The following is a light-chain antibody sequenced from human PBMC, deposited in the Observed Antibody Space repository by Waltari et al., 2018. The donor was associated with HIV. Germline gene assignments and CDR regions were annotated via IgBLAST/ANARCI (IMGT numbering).Light chain of an antibody. V-gene: IGLV2-14*03. CDR1: SSDGGGYNY. CDR2: DVS. J-gene: IGLJ3*02. Sequence: QSALTQPASVSGSPGQSITISCPGTSSDGGGYNYVPWYQHDPGKAPKLMIYDVSNRPSGVSNRFSGSKSGNTASLTISGLQAEDEADYYCSSYTSSSTRVFGGGTKLTVL. CDR3: SSYTSSSTRV.